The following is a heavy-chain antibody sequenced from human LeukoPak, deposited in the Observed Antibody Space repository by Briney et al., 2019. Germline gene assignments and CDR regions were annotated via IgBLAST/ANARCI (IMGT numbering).Heavy chain of an antibody. Sequence: GGSLRLSCAASGFTFSSYAMSWVRQAPGKGLEWVSAISGSGGSTYYADSVKGRFTISRDNSKNTLYLQMTSLRAEDTAVYYCAKDHGYNPGYFDYWGQGTLVTVSS. CDR3: AKDHGYNPGYFDY. CDR1: GFTFSSYA. V-gene: IGHV3-23*01. CDR2: ISGSGGST. D-gene: IGHD5-24*01. J-gene: IGHJ4*02.